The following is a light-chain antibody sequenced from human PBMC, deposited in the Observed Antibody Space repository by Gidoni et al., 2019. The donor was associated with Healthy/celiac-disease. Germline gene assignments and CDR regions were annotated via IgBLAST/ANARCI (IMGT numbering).Light chain of an antibody. CDR2: GAS. Sequence: GTLSLSPGERATLSCRASQSVSSSYLAWYQQTPGQAPRLLIYGASSRATGIPDRFSGSGSGTDFTLTISRLEPEDLALYYCQQTFGGGTKVEIK. CDR1: QSVSSSY. J-gene: IGKJ4*01. V-gene: IGKV3-20*01. CDR3: QQT.